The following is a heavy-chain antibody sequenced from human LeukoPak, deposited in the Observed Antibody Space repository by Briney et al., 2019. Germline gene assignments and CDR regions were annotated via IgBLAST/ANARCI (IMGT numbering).Heavy chain of an antibody. CDR2: ISYDGSNK. J-gene: IGHJ3*02. CDR3: ACNLAYCGGDCLPDAFDI. Sequence: GGSLRLSCAASGFTFSSYGMHWVRQAPGKGLEWVAVISYDGSNKYYADSVKGRFTISRDNSKNTLYLQMNSLRAEDTAVYYCACNLAYCGGDCLPDAFDIWGQGIMVTVSS. D-gene: IGHD2-21*02. CDR1: GFTFSSYG. V-gene: IGHV3-30*03.